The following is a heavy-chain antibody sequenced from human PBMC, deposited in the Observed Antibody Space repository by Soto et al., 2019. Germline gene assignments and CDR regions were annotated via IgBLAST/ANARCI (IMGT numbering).Heavy chain of an antibody. CDR2: INAGNGNT. V-gene: IGHV1-3*01. J-gene: IGHJ4*02. CDR1: GYTFTSYA. D-gene: IGHD3-22*01. CDR3: ARYSYYYDSSGYYYSGSFDY. Sequence: GASVKVSCKASGYTFTSYAMHWVRQAPGQRLEWMGWINAGNGNTKYSQKFQGRVTITRDTSASTAYMELSSLRSEDTAVYYCARYSYYYDSSGYYYSGSFDYWGQGTLVTVSS.